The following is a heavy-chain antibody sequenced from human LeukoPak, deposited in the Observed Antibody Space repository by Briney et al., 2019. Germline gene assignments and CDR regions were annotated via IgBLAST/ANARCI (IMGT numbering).Heavy chain of an antibody. CDR2: INGDGSTT. V-gene: IGHV3-74*01. J-gene: IGHJ4*02. CDR3: ARDLELTYYDSSGHDY. CDR1: GFTFSAYW. Sequence: QTGGSLRLSCAAYGFTFSAYWMHWVRQVPGKGLLWVSRINGDGSTTNYAESVKGRFVISRDNAKNTVYLQMNSLRAEDTAVYYCARDLELTYYDSSGHDYWGQGTLVTVSS. D-gene: IGHD3-22*01.